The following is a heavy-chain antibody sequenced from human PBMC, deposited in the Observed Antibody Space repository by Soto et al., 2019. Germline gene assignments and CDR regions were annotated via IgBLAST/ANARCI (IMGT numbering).Heavy chain of an antibody. Sequence: QVQLQESGPGLVKPSQTLSLTCTVSGGSISSGDYYWSWIRQPPGKGLEWIGYIYYSGSTYCNPSLKSRVTISVDTSKNQFSLKLSSVTAADTAVYYCARVPRFDYDGNANWFDPWGQGTLVTVSS. CDR2: IYYSGST. J-gene: IGHJ5*02. V-gene: IGHV4-30-4*01. CDR1: GGSISSGDYY. D-gene: IGHD4-17*01. CDR3: ARVPRFDYDGNANWFDP.